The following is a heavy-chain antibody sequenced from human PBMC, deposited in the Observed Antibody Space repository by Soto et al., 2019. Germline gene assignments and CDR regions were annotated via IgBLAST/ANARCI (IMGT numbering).Heavy chain of an antibody. Sequence: GGSLRLSCAASGFTFDDCAMHWVRQAPGKGLEWVSGISWNSGSIGYADSVKGRFTISRDNAKNSLYLQMNSLRAEDTALYYCAKDITGNPSAAFDIWGQRTMVTVSS. V-gene: IGHV3-9*01. CDR1: GFTFDDCA. CDR2: ISWNSGSI. J-gene: IGHJ3*02. CDR3: AKDITGNPSAAFDI. D-gene: IGHD1-20*01.